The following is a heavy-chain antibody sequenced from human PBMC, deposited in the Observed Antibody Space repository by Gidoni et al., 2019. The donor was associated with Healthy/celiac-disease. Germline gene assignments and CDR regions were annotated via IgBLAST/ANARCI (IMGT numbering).Heavy chain of an antibody. J-gene: IGHJ4*02. V-gene: IGHV4-34*01. CDR1: GGSFSGYY. Sequence: QVQLQQWGAGLLKPSEPLSLTCAVYGGSFSGYYWSWIRQPPGKGLEWIGEINHSGSTNYNPSLKSRVTIAVDTSKNQFSLKLSSVTAADTAVYYCARGYYYGSGSYYLGYWGQGTLVTVSS. CDR2: INHSGST. D-gene: IGHD3-10*01. CDR3: ARGYYYGSGSYYLGY.